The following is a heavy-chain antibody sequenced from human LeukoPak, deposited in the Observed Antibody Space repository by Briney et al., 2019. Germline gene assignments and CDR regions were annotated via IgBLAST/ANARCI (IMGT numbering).Heavy chain of an antibody. CDR1: GGSISSGGYY. CDR3: ARRHGGSYGHFDY. D-gene: IGHD1-26*01. J-gene: IGHJ4*02. Sequence: EPSETLSLACTVSGGSISSGGYYWTRIRQPPGKGVDWIGYIYYSGSTNYNPSLKSRVTISVDTSKNQFSLKLSSVTAADTAVYYCARRHGGSYGHFDYWGQGTLVTVSS. CDR2: IYYSGST. V-gene: IGHV4-61*08.